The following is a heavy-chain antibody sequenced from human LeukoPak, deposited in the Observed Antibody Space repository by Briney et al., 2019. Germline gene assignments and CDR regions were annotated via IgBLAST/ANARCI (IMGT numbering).Heavy chain of an antibody. D-gene: IGHD3-3*01. CDR3: AMESLYGMDV. V-gene: IGHV4-30-2*01. CDR1: GGSISSGGYS. J-gene: IGHJ6*02. CDR2: IYHSGST. Sequence: SQTLSLTCAVSGGSISSGGYSWSWIRQPPGKGLEWIGYIYHSGSTYCNPSLKSRVTISVDRSKNQFSLKLSSVTAADTAVYYCAMESLYGMDVWGQGTTVTVSS.